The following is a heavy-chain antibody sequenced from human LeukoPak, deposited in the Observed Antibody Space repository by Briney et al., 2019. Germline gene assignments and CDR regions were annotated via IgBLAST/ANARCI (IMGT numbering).Heavy chain of an antibody. CDR2: INHSGST. J-gene: IGHJ4*02. Sequence: SETLSLTCAVYGGTFSGYYWIWIRQPPGKGLEGIGEINHSGSTNYNPSLNSRVTISVDTSKKQFSLKLSSVTAAETAVYYCARGRARRYCSSTSCYGGEFDYWGQGSLVTVSS. D-gene: IGHD2-2*01. CDR3: ARGRARRYCSSTSCYGGEFDY. V-gene: IGHV4-34*01. CDR1: GGTFSGYY.